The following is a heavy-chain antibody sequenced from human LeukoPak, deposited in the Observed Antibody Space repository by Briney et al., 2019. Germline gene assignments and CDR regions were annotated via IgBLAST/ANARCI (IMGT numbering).Heavy chain of an antibody. CDR2: IIPILGIA. Sequence: GASVKVSCKASGYTFTSYGISWVRQAPGQGLEWMGRIIPILGIANYAQKFQGGVTITADKSTSTAYMELSSLRSEDTAVYYCASLDSSGYYGDAFDIWGQGTMVTVSS. V-gene: IGHV1-69*04. D-gene: IGHD3-22*01. CDR3: ASLDSSGYYGDAFDI. CDR1: GYTFTSYG. J-gene: IGHJ3*02.